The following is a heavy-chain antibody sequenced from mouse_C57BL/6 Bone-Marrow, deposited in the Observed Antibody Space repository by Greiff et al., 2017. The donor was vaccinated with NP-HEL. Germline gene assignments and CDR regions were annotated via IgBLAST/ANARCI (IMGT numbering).Heavy chain of an antibody. J-gene: IGHJ3*01. V-gene: IGHV1-80*01. Sequence: VQLQQSGAGLVKPGASVKISCKASGYAFSSYWMNWVKQSPGKGLEWIGQIYPGDGDTNYNGKFKDKATLTANQSSSTAYMQLRSMPTDDSAVYVCARGAYWGQGTLVTVSA. CDR3: ARGAY. CDR1: GYAFSSYW. CDR2: IYPGDGDT.